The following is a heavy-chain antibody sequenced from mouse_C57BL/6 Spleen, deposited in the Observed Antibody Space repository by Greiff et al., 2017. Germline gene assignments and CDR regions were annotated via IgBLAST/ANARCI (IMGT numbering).Heavy chain of an antibody. J-gene: IGHJ4*01. V-gene: IGHV1-42*01. Sequence: VQLQQSGPELVKPGASVKISCKASGYSFTGYYMNWVKQSPEKSLEWIGEINPSTGGTTYNQKFKAKATLTVDKSSSTAYMQLKSLTSEDSAVYYCARKGPITTVVGSYYAMDYWGQGTSVTVSS. CDR2: INPSTGGT. CDR3: ARKGPITTVVGSYYAMDY. CDR1: GYSFTGYY. D-gene: IGHD1-1*01.